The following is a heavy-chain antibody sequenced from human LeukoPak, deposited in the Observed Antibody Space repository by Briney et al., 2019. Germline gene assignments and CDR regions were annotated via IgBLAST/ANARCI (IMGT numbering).Heavy chain of an antibody. J-gene: IGHJ5*02. D-gene: IGHD2-2*01. CDR3: ARGFVCSSTSCWTHNWFDP. V-gene: IGHV3-48*03. Sequence: GGSLRLSCAASGFTFSSYEMNWVRQAPGKGLEWVSYISSSGSTIYYADSVKGRFTISRDNAKNSLYLQMNSLRAEDTAVYYCARGFVCSSTSCWTHNWFDPWGQGTLVTVSS. CDR2: ISSSGSTI. CDR1: GFTFSSYE.